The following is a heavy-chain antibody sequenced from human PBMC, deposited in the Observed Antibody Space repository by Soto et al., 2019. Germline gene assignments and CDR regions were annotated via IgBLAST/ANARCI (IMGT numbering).Heavy chain of an antibody. Sequence: QVHLVESGGGVVQPERSLRLSCAASGFTFSRYGMHWVRQTPGKGLEWVAVISDNGSDKYYGDSVKGRFTISRDNSKNTLDLRMNSLRAEDTAVYFCARDPFGQTYPVVYDYWGQGTLVTVSS. CDR3: ARDPFGQTYPVVYDY. D-gene: IGHD3-3*01. J-gene: IGHJ4*02. CDR2: ISDNGSDK. CDR1: GFTFSRYG. V-gene: IGHV3-30*03.